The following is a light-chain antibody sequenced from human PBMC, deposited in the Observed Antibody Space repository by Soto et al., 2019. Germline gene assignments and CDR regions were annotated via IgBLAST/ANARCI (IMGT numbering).Light chain of an antibody. CDR2: AAS. J-gene: IGKJ3*01. CDR3: QQSYSTPQIT. CDR1: QDIGTF. V-gene: IGKV1-39*01. Sequence: DFQMTQSPSSLSASVGDRVTITCRASQDIGTFLNWYQQKPGKPPNLLIYAASNLLSGVSSRFRGSGSGTDFTLNISSLQPEDFATYYCQQSYSTPQITFGPGTKVDMK.